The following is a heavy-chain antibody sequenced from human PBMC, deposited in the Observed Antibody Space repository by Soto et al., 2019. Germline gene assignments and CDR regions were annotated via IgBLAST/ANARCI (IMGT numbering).Heavy chain of an antibody. CDR2: IYYSGST. CDR1: GGSISSYY. J-gene: IGHJ6*03. Sequence: PSETLSLTCTVSGGSISSYYWSWIRQPPGKGLEWIGYIYYSGSTNYNPSLKSRVTISVDTSKNQFSLKLSSVTAADTAVYYCARRKAAQDYYYYMDVWGKGTTVTVAS. CDR3: ARRKAAQDYYYYMDV. D-gene: IGHD6-6*01. V-gene: IGHV4-59*08.